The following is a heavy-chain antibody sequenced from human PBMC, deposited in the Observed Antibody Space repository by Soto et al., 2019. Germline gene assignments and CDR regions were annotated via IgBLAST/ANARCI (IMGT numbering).Heavy chain of an antibody. CDR1: GGSFSGYY. V-gene: IGHV4-34*01. J-gene: IGHJ6*03. CDR3: ARGSNYYYYMDV. CDR2: INHSGST. Sequence: SETLSLTCAVYGGSFSGYYWSWIRQPPGKGLEWIGEINHSGSTNYNPSLKSRVTISVDTSKNQFSLKLSSVTAADTAVYYCARGSNYYYYMDVWGKGTTVTVSS.